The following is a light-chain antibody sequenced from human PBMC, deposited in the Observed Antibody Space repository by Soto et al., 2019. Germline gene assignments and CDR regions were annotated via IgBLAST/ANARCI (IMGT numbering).Light chain of an antibody. J-gene: IGKJ5*01. CDR1: QTISSW. CDR2: KAS. Sequence: DIQMTQSPSTLSGSVGDRVTITCRASQTISSWLAWYQQKPGKAPKLLIYKASTLERGVPSRFSGTGSGTEFTLTISSLQPDDFATYYCQQYYRSSITFGQGTRLEI. CDR3: QQYYRSSIT. V-gene: IGKV1-5*03.